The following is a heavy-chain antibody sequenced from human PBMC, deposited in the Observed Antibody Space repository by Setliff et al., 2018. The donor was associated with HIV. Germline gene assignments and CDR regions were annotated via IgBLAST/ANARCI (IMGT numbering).Heavy chain of an antibody. J-gene: IGHJ3*01. CDR2: IFYSGTT. V-gene: IGHV4-59*01. CDR1: GGSITGCY. Sequence: SETLSLTCTVSGGSITGCYWSWVRQPPGKGLEWIGYIFYSGTTNYSPSFRGRVTISIDSSKNQFSLRLNSVSAADTAIYYCARAVVPPRSRCFDLWGQGTMVTVSS. CDR3: ARAVVPPRSRCFDL. D-gene: IGHD2-15*01.